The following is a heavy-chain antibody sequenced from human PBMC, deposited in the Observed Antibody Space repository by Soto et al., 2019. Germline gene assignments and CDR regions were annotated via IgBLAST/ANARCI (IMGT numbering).Heavy chain of an antibody. CDR1: GGSFSGYY. J-gene: IGHJ4*02. V-gene: IGHV4-34*01. D-gene: IGHD2-15*01. Sequence: QVQLQQWGAGLLKPSETLSLTCAVYGGSFSGYYWSWIRQPPGKGLEWIGEINHSGSTNYNPSLKSRVTISVDPSKNQFSLKLSSVTAADTAVYYCASRPGYCSGGSCYPSSTTYYFDYWGQGTLVTVSS. CDR2: INHSGST. CDR3: ASRPGYCSGGSCYPSSTTYYFDY.